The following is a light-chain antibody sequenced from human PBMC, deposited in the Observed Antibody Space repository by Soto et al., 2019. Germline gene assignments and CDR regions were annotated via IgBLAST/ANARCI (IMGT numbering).Light chain of an antibody. CDR2: DNY. V-gene: IGLV1-51*01. CDR3: GAWDSGLSDMV. Sequence: QSVLTQPPSISAARGHNITISCSGSTSNVGKNFVAWYQQRPGTGPTVVIYDNYERPSGIPDRFSGSRSGTSATLTITGLQTGDEADYYCGAWDSGLSDMVFGGGTKLTVL. CDR1: TSNVGKNF. J-gene: IGLJ2*01.